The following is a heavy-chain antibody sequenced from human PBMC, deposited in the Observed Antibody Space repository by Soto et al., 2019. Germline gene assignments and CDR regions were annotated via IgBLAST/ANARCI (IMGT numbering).Heavy chain of an antibody. V-gene: IGHV4-59*01. CDR1: GGSITDYY. CDR3: ARAFAGFGAYWYFDL. CDR2: GYHSVSI. J-gene: IGHJ2*01. Sequence: SETLSLTCTVSGGSITDYYWSWIRQPPGKALEWIGYGYHSVSIHYNHSLKTRVTISVDTSENQFSLRLSSVTAADTAVYSCARAFAGFGAYWYFDLWGRGTLVTVSS. D-gene: IGHD3-16*01.